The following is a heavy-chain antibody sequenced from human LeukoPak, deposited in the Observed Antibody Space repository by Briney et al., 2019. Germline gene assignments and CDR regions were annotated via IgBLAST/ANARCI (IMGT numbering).Heavy chain of an antibody. Sequence: ASVKVSCKASGGTFSSYAISWVRQAPGQGLEWMGGIIPIFGTANYAQKFQGRVAITTDESTSTAYMELSSLRSEDTAVYYCARDGDFWSDWASWGQGTLVTVSS. CDR1: GGTFSSYA. V-gene: IGHV1-69*05. CDR3: ARDGDFWSDWAS. CDR2: IIPIFGTA. J-gene: IGHJ5*02. D-gene: IGHD3-3*01.